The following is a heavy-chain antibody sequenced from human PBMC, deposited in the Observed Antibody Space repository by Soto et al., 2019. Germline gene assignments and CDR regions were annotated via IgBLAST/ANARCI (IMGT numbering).Heavy chain of an antibody. V-gene: IGHV4-30-4*01. J-gene: IGHJ4*02. CDR3: ARTNWKYYLDY. CDR2: IYYSGTT. Sequence: QVQLQESGPGLVKPSQTLSLTCTVSGGSISSGDYYWGWIRQPPGKGLEWIGHIYYSGTTYYNPSLKSRITISVDTSKNQFSLKLSSVTAADTAVYYCARTNWKYYLDYWGQGTLVTVSS. CDR1: GGSISSGDYY. D-gene: IGHD1-20*01.